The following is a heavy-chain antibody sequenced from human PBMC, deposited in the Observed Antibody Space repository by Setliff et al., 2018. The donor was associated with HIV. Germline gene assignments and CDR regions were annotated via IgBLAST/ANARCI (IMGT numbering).Heavy chain of an antibody. D-gene: IGHD4-17*01. CDR3: ARVQMAYAAFDV. V-gene: IGHV4-59*01. CDR2: IYFTGSS. CDR1: GGSISTYY. Sequence: SETLSLTCTVSGGSISTYYWSWIRQPPGEGLEWIGSIYFTGSSDNNPSLKSRVTLSVDTSKHQFSLKLSSVTAADTAVYYCARVQMAYAAFDVWGQGTMVTVS. J-gene: IGHJ3*01.